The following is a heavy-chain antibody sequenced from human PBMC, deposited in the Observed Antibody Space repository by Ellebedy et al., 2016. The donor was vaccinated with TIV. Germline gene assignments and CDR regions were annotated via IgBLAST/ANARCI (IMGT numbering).Heavy chain of an antibody. J-gene: IGHJ6*02. V-gene: IGHV4-61*01. CDR1: GGSVSSGSYY. Sequence: SETLSLXXTVSGGSVSSGSYYWSWIRQPPGKGLEWIGYIYYSGSTNYNPSLKSRVTISVDTSKNQFSLKLSSVTAADTAVYYCARVTRRGGGVIATNYYYYYGMDVWGQGTTVTVSS. CDR2: IYYSGST. D-gene: IGHD3-16*02. CDR3: ARVTRRGGGVIATNYYYYYGMDV.